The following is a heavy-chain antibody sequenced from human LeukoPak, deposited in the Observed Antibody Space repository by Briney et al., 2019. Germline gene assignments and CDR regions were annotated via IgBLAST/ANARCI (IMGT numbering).Heavy chain of an antibody. V-gene: IGHV4-34*01. CDR3: ARESGYSYGTAIYYYYYMDV. CDR2: INHSGST. D-gene: IGHD5-18*01. J-gene: IGHJ6*03. Sequence: SETLSLTCAVYGGSFSGYYWSWIRQPPGKGLEWIGEINHSGSTNYNPSLKSRVTISVDTSKNQFSLKLSSVTAADTAVYYCARESGYSYGTAIYYYYYMDVWGKGTTVTVSS. CDR1: GGSFSGYY.